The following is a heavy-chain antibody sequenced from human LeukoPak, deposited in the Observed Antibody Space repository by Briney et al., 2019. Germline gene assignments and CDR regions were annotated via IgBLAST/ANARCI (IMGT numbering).Heavy chain of an antibody. CDR1: GGSLTSYY. CDR3: ARQIAGPCTFSWFDA. Sequence: PSETLSLTCTLPGGSLTSYYWSWICQPPGGGLEWIGYLSNSGNTVHKPPLLSRANIPFHASNTQFSLSLNSVTAALTAVYSCARQIAGPCTFSWFDAWGQGSQVTVSS. J-gene: IGHJ5*02. CDR2: LSNSGNT. D-gene: IGHD2-8*01. V-gene: IGHV4-59*08.